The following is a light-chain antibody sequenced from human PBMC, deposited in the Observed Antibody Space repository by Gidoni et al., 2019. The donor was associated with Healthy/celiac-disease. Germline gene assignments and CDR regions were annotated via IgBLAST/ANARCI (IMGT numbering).Light chain of an antibody. CDR3: QQYSSSPNT. J-gene: IGKJ4*01. Sequence: LLIYGASSRATGIPDRFSGSGSETDFTLTISRLEPEDFALYYCQQYSSSPNTFGGGTKVEIK. CDR2: GAS. V-gene: IGKV3-20*01.